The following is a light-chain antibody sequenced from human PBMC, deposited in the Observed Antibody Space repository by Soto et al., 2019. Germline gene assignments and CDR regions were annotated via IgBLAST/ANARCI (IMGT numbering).Light chain of an antibody. J-gene: IGKJ4*01. CDR2: DAS. V-gene: IGKV3-11*01. CDR3: QHRGTWPPLT. CDR1: QSVSNY. Sequence: EIVLTQSPDTLSLSPGESATLSCRASQSVSNYLAWYQQKPGQAPRLLIYDASNRATGIPARFSGSGSGTDFTLTISSLDPEDSAVYYCQHRGTWPPLTFGGGTKVEIK.